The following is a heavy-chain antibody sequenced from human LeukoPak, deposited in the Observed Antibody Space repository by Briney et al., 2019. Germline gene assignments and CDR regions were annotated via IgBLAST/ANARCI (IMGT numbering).Heavy chain of an antibody. D-gene: IGHD1-26*01. V-gene: IGHV3-23*01. Sequence: GGSLRLSCAASGFTFNDYAMSWVCQAPGKGLEWVSGISGSGRITYYADSVKGRFTISRDNSKNTLYLQMNSLRAEDTAIYYCAKRDTTYWGQGTLVTVSS. CDR3: AKRDTTY. J-gene: IGHJ4*02. CDR1: GFTFNDYA. CDR2: ISGSGRIT.